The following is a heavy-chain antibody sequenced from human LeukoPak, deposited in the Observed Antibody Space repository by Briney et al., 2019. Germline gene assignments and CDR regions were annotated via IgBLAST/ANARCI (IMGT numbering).Heavy chain of an antibody. CDR2: IYYSGST. J-gene: IGHJ4*02. D-gene: IGHD1-7*01. V-gene: IGHV4-59*01. CDR3: AVGFELIK. CDR1: GGSISSYY. Sequence: PSETLSLTCTVSGGSISSYYWSWIRQPPGKGLEWIGNIYYSGSTNYNPSLKSRVTMSVDTSKKQFSLKLSSVTAADTAVYYCAVGFELIKWGQGTLVTVSS.